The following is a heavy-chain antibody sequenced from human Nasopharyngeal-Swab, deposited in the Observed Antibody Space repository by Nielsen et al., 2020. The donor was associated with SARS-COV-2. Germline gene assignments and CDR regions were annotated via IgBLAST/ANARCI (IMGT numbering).Heavy chain of an antibody. Sequence: GESLKISCAASGFTFSNAWMNWVRQAPGKGLEWVGRIKSKTDGGTTDYAAPVKGRFTISRDDSKNTLYLQMNSLKTEDTAVYYCTTEPLGSGYEMYNWFDPWGQGTLVTVSS. V-gene: IGHV3-15*07. CDR3: TTEPLGSGYEMYNWFDP. CDR1: GFTFSNAW. D-gene: IGHD5-12*01. J-gene: IGHJ5*02. CDR2: IKSKTDGGTT.